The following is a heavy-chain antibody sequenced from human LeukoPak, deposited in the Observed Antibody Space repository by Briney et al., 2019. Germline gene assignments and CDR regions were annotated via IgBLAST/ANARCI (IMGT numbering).Heavy chain of an antibody. J-gene: IGHJ5*02. CDR3: ARDRYSSSGGFDP. D-gene: IGHD6-13*01. Sequence: PGGSLRLSCAASGFTVSSNYMSWVRQAPGKGLEWVSVIYSGGSTYYADSVKGRFTISRDNSKNTLYLQMNSLRAEDTAVYYCARDRYSSSGGFDPWGQGTLVTVSS. CDR1: GFTVSSNY. V-gene: IGHV3-66*01. CDR2: IYSGGST.